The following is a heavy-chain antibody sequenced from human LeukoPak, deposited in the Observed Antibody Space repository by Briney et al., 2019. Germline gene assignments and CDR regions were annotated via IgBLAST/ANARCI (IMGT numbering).Heavy chain of an antibody. Sequence: ASVKVSYKASGYTFTSYYMHWVRQAPGQGLEWMGIINLSGGSTSYAQKFQGRVTMTRDTSTSTVYMELSSLRSEDTAVYYCARVGGYCSSTSCYTGLYYFDYWGQGTLVTVSS. V-gene: IGHV1-46*01. J-gene: IGHJ4*02. CDR1: GYTFTSYY. CDR3: ARVGGYCSSTSCYTGLYYFDY. D-gene: IGHD2-2*02. CDR2: INLSGGST.